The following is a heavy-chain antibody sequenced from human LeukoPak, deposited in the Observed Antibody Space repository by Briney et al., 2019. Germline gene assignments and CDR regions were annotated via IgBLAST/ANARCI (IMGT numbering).Heavy chain of an antibody. CDR2: IYTSGST. Sequence: SETLSLTCTVSGGSISSYYWSWIRQPAGKGLEWIGRIYTSGSTNYNPSLKSRVTMSVDTSKNQFSLKLSSVTAANTAVYYCARVIVVPAADDAFDIWGQGTMVTVSS. CDR3: ARVIVVPAADDAFDI. V-gene: IGHV4-4*07. D-gene: IGHD2-2*01. J-gene: IGHJ3*02. CDR1: GGSISSYY.